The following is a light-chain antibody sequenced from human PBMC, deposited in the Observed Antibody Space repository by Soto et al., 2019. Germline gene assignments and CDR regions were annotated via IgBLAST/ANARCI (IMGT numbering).Light chain of an antibody. CDR2: DAS. CDR3: QQYISYPYT. J-gene: IGKJ2*01. Sequence: DIQMTQFPSTLTASVGDRVTITCRASQTTNTWLAWYQQKPGTAPKLLIYDASSLEGGVPSRFSASGSGTDFTLTISSLQPEDLATYYCQQYISYPYTFGQGTKVDIK. CDR1: QTTNTW. V-gene: IGKV1-5*01.